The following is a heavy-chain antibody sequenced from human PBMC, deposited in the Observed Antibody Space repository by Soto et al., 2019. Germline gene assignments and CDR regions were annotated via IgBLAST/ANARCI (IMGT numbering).Heavy chain of an antibody. CDR1: GFTFSSYG. J-gene: IGHJ4*02. Sequence: PGGSLRLSCAASGFTFSSYGMHRVRQAPGKGLEWVAVIWYDGSNKYYADSVKGRFTISRDNSKNTLYLQMNSLRAEDTAVYYCARESTRFLEWLFYYWGQGTLVTVSS. D-gene: IGHD3-3*01. CDR2: IWYDGSNK. V-gene: IGHV3-33*01. CDR3: ARESTRFLEWLFYY.